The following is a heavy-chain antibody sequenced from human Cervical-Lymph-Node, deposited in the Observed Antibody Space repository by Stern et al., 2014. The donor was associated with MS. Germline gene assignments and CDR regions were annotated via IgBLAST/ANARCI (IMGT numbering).Heavy chain of an antibody. J-gene: IGHJ4*02. D-gene: IGHD4-17*01. Sequence: QVQLVESGPGLVKPSETLSLTCTVSGGSISRHYWSWIRQPPGKGLEWIGYMYPPESATYNPSLKSRVTISADTSKNQFSLKLTAVTAADTAVYYCARVRWAATVTDYYFDYWGQGTLVTVSS. V-gene: IGHV4-59*11. CDR2: MYPPESA. CDR3: ARVRWAATVTDYYFDY. CDR1: GGSISRHY.